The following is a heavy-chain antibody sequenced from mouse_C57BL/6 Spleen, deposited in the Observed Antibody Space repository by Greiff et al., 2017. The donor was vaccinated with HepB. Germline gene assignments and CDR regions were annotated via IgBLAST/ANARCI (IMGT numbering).Heavy chain of an antibody. J-gene: IGHJ4*01. V-gene: IGHV5-17*01. CDR1: GFTFSDYG. CDR2: ISSGSSTI. D-gene: IGHD1-1*01. CDR3: ARCYYGYAMDY. Sequence: EVHLVESGGGLVKPGGSLKLSCAASGFTFSDYGMHWVRQAPEKGLEWVAYISSGSSTIYYADTVKGRFTISRDNAKNTLFLQMTSLRSEDTAMYYCARCYYGYAMDYWGQGTSVTVSS.